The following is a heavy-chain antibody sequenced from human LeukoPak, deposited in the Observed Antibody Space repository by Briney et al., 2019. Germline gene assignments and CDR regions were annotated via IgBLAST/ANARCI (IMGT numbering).Heavy chain of an antibody. D-gene: IGHD2-15*01. CDR2: IYYSGST. CDR3: ARHVVVLSASYYYYYGMDV. CDR1: GGSISSYY. Sequence: PSETLSLTCTVSGGSISSYYWSWIRQPPGKGLEWIGYIYYSGSTNYNPSLKSRVTISVDTSKNQFSLKLSSVTAADTAVYYCARHVVVLSASYYYYYGMDVWGQGTTVTVSS. V-gene: IGHV4-59*08. J-gene: IGHJ6*02.